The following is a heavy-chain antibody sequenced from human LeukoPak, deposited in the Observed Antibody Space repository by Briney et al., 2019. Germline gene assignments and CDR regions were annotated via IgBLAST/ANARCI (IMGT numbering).Heavy chain of an antibody. V-gene: IGHV4-39*01. Sequence: SETLSLTCTVSGGSISRSSYYWGWIRQPQGKGLEWIGSIYYSGSTYYNPSLKSRVTISVDTSKNQFSLKQSSVTAADTAVYYCARQGSLAAPPDYWGQGTLVTVSS. CDR1: GGSISRSSYY. CDR3: ARQGSLAAPPDY. D-gene: IGHD6-25*01. J-gene: IGHJ4*02. CDR2: IYYSGST.